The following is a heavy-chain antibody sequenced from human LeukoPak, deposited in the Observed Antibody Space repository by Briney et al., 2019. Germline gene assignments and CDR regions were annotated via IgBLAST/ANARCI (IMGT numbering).Heavy chain of an antibody. CDR3: TGNYYGSGSYADFDY. CDR1: GFTFSGSA. Sequence: GGSLRLSCAAAGFTFSGSALHWVRQASGKGLEWVGRIRSTANGYATAYAASVKGRFTISRDDSKNTAYLQMDSLKTEDTAVYYCTGNYYGSGSYADFDYWGQGTLVTVSS. V-gene: IGHV3-73*01. J-gene: IGHJ4*02. CDR2: IRSTANGYAT. D-gene: IGHD3-10*01.